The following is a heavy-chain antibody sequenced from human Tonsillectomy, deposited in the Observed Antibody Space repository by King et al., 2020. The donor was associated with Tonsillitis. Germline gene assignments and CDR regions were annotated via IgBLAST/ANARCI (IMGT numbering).Heavy chain of an antibody. V-gene: IGHV3-23*03. CDR1: GFTFSSYV. CDR3: AKGLGYCAGSYPPFYFDY. J-gene: IGHJ4*02. Sequence: VQLVESGGGLVQPGGSLRLSCAASGFTFSSYVMSWVRQAPGKGLEWVSVIYSGGSSTYYADSVKGRFTISRDNSKNTLYLQMNSLRAEDTAVYYCAKGLGYCAGSYPPFYFDYWGQGTLVTVSS. CDR2: IYSGGSST. D-gene: IGHD3-10*01.